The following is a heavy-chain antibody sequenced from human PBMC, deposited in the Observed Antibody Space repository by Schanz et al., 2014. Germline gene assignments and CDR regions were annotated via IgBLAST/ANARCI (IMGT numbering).Heavy chain of an antibody. J-gene: IGHJ4*02. D-gene: IGHD2-21*02. CDR3: VRERTNYGGNSYFFDH. V-gene: IGHV3-23*01. Sequence: DVHLLESGGGLVQPGGSLRLSCLASGFAFSSYGMNWLRQAPGKGLEWVSVIGVDGTTTYYADSVKGRFTMSRDNAKNSVFLQMNSLRAEDTAVYYCVRERTNYGGNSYFFDHWGQGTLVTVAS. CDR1: GFAFSSYG. CDR2: IGVDGTTT.